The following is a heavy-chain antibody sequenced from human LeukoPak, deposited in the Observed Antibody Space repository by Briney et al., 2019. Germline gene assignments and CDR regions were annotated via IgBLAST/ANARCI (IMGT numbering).Heavy chain of an antibody. CDR3: AIGDYGEYVQAFDI. CDR1: GFTVSGNY. CDR2: IYSGDSK. Sequence: GGSLRLSCAAFGFTVSGNYISWVRQAPGKGLEWVSVIYSGDSKYYADSVKGRSSISRDNSKNTLYLQMTSLRAEDAAVCYCAIGDYGEYVQAFDIWGQGTMVTVSS. V-gene: IGHV3-53*01. D-gene: IGHD4-17*01. J-gene: IGHJ3*02.